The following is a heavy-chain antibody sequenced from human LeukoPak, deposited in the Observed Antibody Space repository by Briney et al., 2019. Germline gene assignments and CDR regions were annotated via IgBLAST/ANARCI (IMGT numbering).Heavy chain of an antibody. Sequence: PGGSLRLSCAASGFTFSSYAMHWVRQAPGKGLEWVAVIWYDGSNKYYADSVKGRFTISRGNSKNTLYLQMNSLRAEDTAVYYCAKLKQQLTVSYFDYWGQGTLVTVSS. V-gene: IGHV3-33*06. CDR1: GFTFSSYA. J-gene: IGHJ4*02. D-gene: IGHD6-13*01. CDR3: AKLKQQLTVSYFDY. CDR2: IWYDGSNK.